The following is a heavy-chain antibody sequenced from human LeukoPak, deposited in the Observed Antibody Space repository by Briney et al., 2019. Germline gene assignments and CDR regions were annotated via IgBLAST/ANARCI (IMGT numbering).Heavy chain of an antibody. CDR2: ISAYNGNT. D-gene: IGHD6-13*01. J-gene: IGHJ6*02. Sequence: RASVKVSCKASGYTFTSYGISWVRQAPGQGLEWMGWISAYNGNTNYVQKLQGRVTMTTDTSTSTAYMELRSLRSDDTAVYYCARFRGVQQLVFYYYYYGMDVWGQGTTVTVSS. CDR3: ARFRGVQQLVFYYYYYGMDV. V-gene: IGHV1-18*01. CDR1: GYTFTSYG.